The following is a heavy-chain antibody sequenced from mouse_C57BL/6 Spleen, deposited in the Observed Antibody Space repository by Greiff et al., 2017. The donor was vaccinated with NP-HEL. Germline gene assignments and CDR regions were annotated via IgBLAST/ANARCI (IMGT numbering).Heavy chain of an antibody. V-gene: IGHV1-55*01. CDR3: AIIYDGYYVIAY. CDR1: GYTFTSYW. J-gene: IGHJ3*01. Sequence: QVQLQQPGAELVKPGASVKMSCKASGYTFTSYWITWVKQRPGQGLEWIGDIYPGSGSTNYNEKFKSKATLTVDTSSSTAYMQLSSLTSEDSAVFYFAIIYDGYYVIAYWGQGTLVTVSA. D-gene: IGHD2-3*01. CDR2: IYPGSGST.